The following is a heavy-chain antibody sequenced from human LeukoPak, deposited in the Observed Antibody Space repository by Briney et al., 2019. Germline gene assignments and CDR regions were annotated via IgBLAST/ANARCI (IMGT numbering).Heavy chain of an antibody. J-gene: IGHJ4*02. Sequence: SETLSLTCTVSGGSISSGGYYWSWIRQHPGKGLEWIGYIYYSGSTNYNPSLKSRVTISVDTSKNQFSLKLSSVTAADTAVYYCARGVREGYYDSSGYYSDWGQGTLVTVSS. V-gene: IGHV4-61*08. CDR2: IYYSGST. D-gene: IGHD3-22*01. CDR3: ARGVREGYYDSSGYYSD. CDR1: GGSISSGGYY.